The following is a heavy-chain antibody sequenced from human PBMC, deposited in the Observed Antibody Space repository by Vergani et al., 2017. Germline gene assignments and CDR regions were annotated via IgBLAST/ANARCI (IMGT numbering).Heavy chain of an antibody. CDR3: ARGGWRFLEWLSTSYYYYYMDV. V-gene: IGHV4-61*02. CDR1: GGSISSGSYY. Sequence: QVQLQESGPGLVKPSQTLSLTCTVSGGSISSGSYYWSWIRQPAGKGLEWIGRIYTSGSTNYNPSLKSRVTISVDTSKNQFSLKLSSVTAADTAVYYCARGGWRFLEWLSTSYYYYYMDVWGKGTTVTVSS. J-gene: IGHJ6*03. CDR2: IYTSGST. D-gene: IGHD3-3*01.